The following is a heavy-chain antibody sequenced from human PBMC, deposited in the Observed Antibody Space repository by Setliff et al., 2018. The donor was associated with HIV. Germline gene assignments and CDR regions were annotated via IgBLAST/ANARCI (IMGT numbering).Heavy chain of an antibody. D-gene: IGHD2-2*01. J-gene: IGHJ3*02. CDR3: ASTSSTKTLPDAFDI. CDR2: INPAGNPT. CDR1: GGTFSNYG. V-gene: IGHV1-69*04. Sequence: GASVKVSCKASGGTFSNYGMSWVRQAPGQGLEWMGIINPAGNPTSYAQKFQGKVTITADKSTSTAYMELSSLRSEDTAVYYCASTSSTKTLPDAFDIWGQGTMVTVSS.